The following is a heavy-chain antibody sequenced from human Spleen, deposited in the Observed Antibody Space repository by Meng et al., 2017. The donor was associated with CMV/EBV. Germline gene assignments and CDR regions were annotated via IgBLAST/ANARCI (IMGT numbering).Heavy chain of an antibody. CDR3: ARRGYDIWTGYPF. J-gene: IGHJ4*02. CDR1: GFTFSNYN. Sequence: GESLKISCAASGFTFSNYNMNWVRQAPGKGMEWVSSISSSSSYIYYADSVKGRFSICRDNAKNSLYLQVNSRRVEDAAVYYCARRGYDIWTGYPFWGQGTLVTVSS. V-gene: IGHV3-21*01. D-gene: IGHD3-9*01. CDR2: ISSSSSYI.